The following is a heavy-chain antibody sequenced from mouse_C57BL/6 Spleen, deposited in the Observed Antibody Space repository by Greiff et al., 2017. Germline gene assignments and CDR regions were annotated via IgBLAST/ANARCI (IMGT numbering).Heavy chain of an antibody. J-gene: IGHJ2*01. CDR1: GFNIKDDY. CDR3: TTWSTTVVDFDY. Sequence: VQLQQSGAELVRPGASVKLSCTASGFNIKDDYMHWVKQRPEQGLEWIGWIDPENGATEYASKFQGKATITADTSSNTAYLQLSSLTSEDTAVYYCTTWSTTVVDFDYWGQGTTLTVSS. CDR2: IDPENGAT. D-gene: IGHD1-1*01. V-gene: IGHV14-4*01.